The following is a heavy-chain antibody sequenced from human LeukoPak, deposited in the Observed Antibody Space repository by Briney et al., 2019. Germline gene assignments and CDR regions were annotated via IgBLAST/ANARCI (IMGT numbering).Heavy chain of an antibody. CDR2: IYYSGST. CDR1: GFTFSSYW. CDR3: ARTQGVGATTG. J-gene: IGHJ4*02. Sequence: GSLRLSCAASGFTFSSYWMSWVRQPPGKGLEWIGSIYYSGSTYYNPSLKSRVTISVDTSKNQFSLKLSSVTAADTAVYYCARTQGVGATTGWGQGTLVTVSS. V-gene: IGHV4-39*01. D-gene: IGHD1-26*01.